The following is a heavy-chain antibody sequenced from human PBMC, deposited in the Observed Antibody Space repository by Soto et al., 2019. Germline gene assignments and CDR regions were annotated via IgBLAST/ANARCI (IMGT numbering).Heavy chain of an antibody. CDR1: GFIFSNYA. D-gene: IGHD5-12*01. V-gene: IGHV3-23*01. CDR2: IGGRGGSA. Sequence: EVQVSESGGGLVRPGGSLRLSCAASGFIFSNYAMNWVRQAPGKGLEWVSVIGGRGGSAYYADSVQGRFTISRDNSKNSLSLQMSSLTADDTAIYYCVREGRGSFDFSGRGTMVTDSS. J-gene: IGHJ3*01. CDR3: VREGRGSFDF.